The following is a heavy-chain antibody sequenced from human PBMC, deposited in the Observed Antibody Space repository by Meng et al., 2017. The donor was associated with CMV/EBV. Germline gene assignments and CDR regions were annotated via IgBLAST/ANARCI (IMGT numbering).Heavy chain of an antibody. CDR3: ARAPTYYYDSSGCYGLGFDY. D-gene: IGHD3-22*01. J-gene: IGHJ4*02. Sequence: GESLKISCAASGFTFSSYWISWVRQAPGKGLEWVANIKQDGSEKYYVDSVKGRFTISRDNAKNSLYLQMNSLRAEDTAVYYCARAPTYYYDSSGCYGLGFDYWGQGTLVTVSS. V-gene: IGHV3-7*01. CDR2: IKQDGSEK. CDR1: GFTFSSYW.